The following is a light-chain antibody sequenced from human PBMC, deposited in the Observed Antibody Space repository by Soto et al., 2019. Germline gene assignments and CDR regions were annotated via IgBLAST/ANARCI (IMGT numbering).Light chain of an antibody. CDR1: LPIXXX. Sequence: DIQMTQSPSSLSAXXXXXVTITCRASLPIXXXLAWYQQKPGKIPNLLIYAASTLQAGVPSRFSGSGSGTDFTLTISSLQPEDVAAYYCQKYNSAPLTFGGGTKVEIK. CDR2: AAS. J-gene: IGKJ4*01. V-gene: IGKV1-27*01. CDR3: QKYNSAPLT.